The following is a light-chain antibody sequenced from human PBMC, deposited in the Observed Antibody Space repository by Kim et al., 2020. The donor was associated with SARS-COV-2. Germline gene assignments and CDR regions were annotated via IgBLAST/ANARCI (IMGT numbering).Light chain of an antibody. CDR2: EVT. V-gene: IGLV2-8*01. Sequence: QSALTQPPSASGSPGQSVTISCTGTSSDVGGYNYVSWYQQHPGKVPKVMINEVTKRPSGVPDRFSGSKSGNTASLTVSGLQAEDEADYYCSSYAGNNKWVFGGGTQLTVL. J-gene: IGLJ3*02. CDR3: SSYAGNNKWV. CDR1: SSDVGGYNY.